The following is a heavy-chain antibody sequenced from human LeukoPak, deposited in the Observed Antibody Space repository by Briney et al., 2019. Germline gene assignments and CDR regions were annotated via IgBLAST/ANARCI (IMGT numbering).Heavy chain of an antibody. CDR3: ARESGSGSYYRYNWFDP. Sequence: ASVKVSCKASGGTFSSYAISWVRQAPGQGLEWMGGIIPIFGTANYAQKFQGRVTITADESTSTAYMELSSLRSEDTAVYYCARESGSGSYYRYNWFDPWSQGTLVTVSS. J-gene: IGHJ5*02. D-gene: IGHD3-10*01. CDR1: GGTFSSYA. CDR2: IIPIFGTA. V-gene: IGHV1-69*01.